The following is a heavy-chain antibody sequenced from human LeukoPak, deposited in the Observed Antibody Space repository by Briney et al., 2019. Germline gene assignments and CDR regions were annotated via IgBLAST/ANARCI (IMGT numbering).Heavy chain of an antibody. D-gene: IGHD3-10*01. Sequence: PSETLSLTCTVSGYSISSGYYWGWIRQPPGKGLEWIGSIYHSGSTYYNPSLKSRVTISVDTSKNQFSLKLSSVTAADTAVYYCARTGYGSGSYWFDYWGQGTLVTVSS. CDR2: IYHSGST. V-gene: IGHV4-38-2*02. J-gene: IGHJ4*02. CDR1: GYSISSGYY. CDR3: ARTGYGSGSYWFDY.